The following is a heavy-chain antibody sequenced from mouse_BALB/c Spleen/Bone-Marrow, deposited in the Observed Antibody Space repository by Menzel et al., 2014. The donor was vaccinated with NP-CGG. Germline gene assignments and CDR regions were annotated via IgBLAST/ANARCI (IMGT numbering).Heavy chain of an antibody. V-gene: IGHV5-6-2*01. D-gene: IGHD1-1*01. CDR3: ARHQRGSSFYYFDY. CDR1: GFTFSSYY. Sequence: EVKLMESGGGLVKLGGSLKLSCAASGFTFSSYYMSWVRQTPEKGLELVAAINSNGGLTYYPDTVKGRFTISRDNAKNILYMQMSSLKSDDTALYYCARHQRGSSFYYFDYWGQGTTLTVSS. CDR2: INSNGGLT. J-gene: IGHJ2*01.